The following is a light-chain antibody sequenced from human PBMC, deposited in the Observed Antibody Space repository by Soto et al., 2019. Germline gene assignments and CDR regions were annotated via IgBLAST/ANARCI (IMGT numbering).Light chain of an antibody. V-gene: IGKV1-5*03. CDR1: QSIGNW. CDR2: KAF. Sequence: DIQMTQSPSSLSASVGDRVTITCRASQSIGNWVAWYQQKPGKAPRLLIYKAFTLESGVPSRFSGSGSGPEFTLTISSLQPDDFATYYCQQYNNYWTFGQGTKVEIK. CDR3: QQYNNYWT. J-gene: IGKJ1*01.